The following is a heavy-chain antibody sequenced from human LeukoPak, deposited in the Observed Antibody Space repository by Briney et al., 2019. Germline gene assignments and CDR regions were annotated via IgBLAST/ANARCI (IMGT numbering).Heavy chain of an antibody. CDR2: INPSGGST. D-gene: IGHD3-22*01. J-gene: IGHJ6*02. CDR1: GYTFTSYY. V-gene: IGHV1-46*01. CDR3: AREWLSTLVPSKYGMDV. Sequence: ASVKVSCKASGYTFTSYYMYWVRQAPGQGLEWMGIINPSGGSTSYAQKFQGRVTMTRDTSTSTAYMELSSLRSEDTAVYYCAREWLSTLVPSKYGMDVWGQGTTVTVSS.